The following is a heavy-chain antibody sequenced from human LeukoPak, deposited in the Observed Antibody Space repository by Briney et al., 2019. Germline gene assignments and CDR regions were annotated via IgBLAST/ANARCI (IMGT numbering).Heavy chain of an antibody. D-gene: IGHD3-16*01. CDR3: ARADALGDNALDI. CDR2: ILNDGSQE. J-gene: IGHJ3*02. Sequence: PGGSLRLSCAASGFTFSSYGMHGVRQAPGKGREGVAVILNDGSQEKYADSVKGRFTISRDNSKNTLFLQMNSLRAEDTAVYYCARADALGDNALDIWGQGTMVTVSS. V-gene: IGHV3-33*01. CDR1: GFTFSSYG.